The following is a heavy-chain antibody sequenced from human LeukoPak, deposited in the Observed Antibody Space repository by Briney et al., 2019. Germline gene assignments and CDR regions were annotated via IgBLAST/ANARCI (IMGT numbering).Heavy chain of an antibody. D-gene: IGHD3-22*01. Sequence: PSETLSLTCTVSGGSISSSSYYWGWIRQHPGKGLEWIGYIYYSGSTYYNPSLKSRVTISVDTSKNQFSLKLSSVTAADTAVYYCARSVIAYDSSGYYGFWGQGTLVTVSS. CDR3: ARSVIAYDSSGYYGF. CDR2: IYYSGST. CDR1: GGSISSSSYY. J-gene: IGHJ4*02. V-gene: IGHV4-31*03.